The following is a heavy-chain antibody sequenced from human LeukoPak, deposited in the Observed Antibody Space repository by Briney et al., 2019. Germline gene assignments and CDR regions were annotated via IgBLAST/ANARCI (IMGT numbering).Heavy chain of an antibody. CDR1: GYTFTSYG. Sequence: ASVNVSCKASGYTFTSYGISWVRQAPGQGLEWMGWISAYNGNTNYAQKLQGRVTMTTDTSTSTAYMELRSLRSDDTAVYYCARDFGPPDIAAAGHFDYWGQGTLVTVSS. J-gene: IGHJ4*02. V-gene: IGHV1-18*04. D-gene: IGHD6-13*01. CDR3: ARDFGPPDIAAAGHFDY. CDR2: ISAYNGNT.